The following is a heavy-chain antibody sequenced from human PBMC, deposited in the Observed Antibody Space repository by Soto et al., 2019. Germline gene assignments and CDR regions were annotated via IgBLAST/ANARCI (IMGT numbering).Heavy chain of an antibody. J-gene: IGHJ6*02. Sequence: QVQLVQSGDVVKKPGASVKVSCKASGYIFVNYGIAWVRQAAGQGLEWMGWISPYTGNAHSATKIQGRLTMTTDTSTSTGYMDLGSLTSDDTAVYYCVMVDNYVTPTPQDVWGQGTTVTVSS. CDR1: GYIFVNYG. CDR3: VMVDNYVTPTPQDV. D-gene: IGHD3-16*01. CDR2: ISPYTGNA. V-gene: IGHV1-18*01.